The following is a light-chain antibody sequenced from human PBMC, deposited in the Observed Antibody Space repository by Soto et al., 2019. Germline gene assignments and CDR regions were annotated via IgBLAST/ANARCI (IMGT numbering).Light chain of an antibody. V-gene: IGKV1-5*03. CDR1: QSMSGW. CDR2: KSS. Sequence: DIQMNQPPSTLFASVGDRVTITCRASQSMSGWLAWCQQKPGKAPPVLIYKSSSLQSGVPSRFSGSGSGTEFTLTISSLQPDDFANYYCLQYDSYPWTFGQGTKVDI. J-gene: IGKJ1*01. CDR3: LQYDSYPWT.